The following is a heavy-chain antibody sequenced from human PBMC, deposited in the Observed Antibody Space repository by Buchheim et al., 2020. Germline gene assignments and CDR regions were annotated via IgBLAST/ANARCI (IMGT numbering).Heavy chain of an antibody. CDR3: AKEGWQQLVRGVGYYFDY. CDR2: ISGSGGST. CDR1: GFTFSSYA. D-gene: IGHD6-13*01. V-gene: IGHV3-23*01. Sequence: EVQLLESGGGLVQPGGSLRLSCAASGFTFSSYAMSWVRQAPGMGLEWVSAISGSGGSTYYADSVKGRFTISRDKSKNTLYLQMNSLRAEDTAVYYCAKEGWQQLVRGVGYYFDYWGQGTL. J-gene: IGHJ4*02.